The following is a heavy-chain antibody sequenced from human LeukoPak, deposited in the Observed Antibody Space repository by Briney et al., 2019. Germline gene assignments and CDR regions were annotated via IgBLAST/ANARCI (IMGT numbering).Heavy chain of an antibody. CDR2: IYYSGST. Sequence: SETMSLTCTVSGGSISSSSYYWGWIRQPPGKGLEWIGSIYYSGSTYYNPSLKSRVTISVDTSKNQFSLKLSSVTAADTAVYYCARAGGYWEPSGIDSEYFQHWGQGTLVTVSS. V-gene: IGHV4-39*07. CDR1: GGSISSSSYY. D-gene: IGHD3-22*01. CDR3: ARAGGYWEPSGIDSEYFQH. J-gene: IGHJ1*01.